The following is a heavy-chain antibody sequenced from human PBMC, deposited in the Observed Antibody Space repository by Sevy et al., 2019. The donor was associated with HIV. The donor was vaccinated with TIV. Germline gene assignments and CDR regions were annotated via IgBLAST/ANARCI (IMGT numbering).Heavy chain of an antibody. J-gene: IGHJ5*02. CDR1: GFTFSSYW. V-gene: IGHV3-7*01. CDR3: ARERRVDYYDSSRNNWFDP. CDR2: IKQDGSEK. D-gene: IGHD3-22*01. Sequence: GGSLRLSCAASGFTFSSYWMSWVRQAPGKGLEWVANIKQDGSEKYYVDSVKGRFTISRDNAKNSLYLQMNSLRAEDTAVYYCARERRVDYYDSSRNNWFDPWGQGTLVTVSS.